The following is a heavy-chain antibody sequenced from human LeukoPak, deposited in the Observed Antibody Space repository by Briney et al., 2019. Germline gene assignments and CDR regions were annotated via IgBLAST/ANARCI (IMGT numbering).Heavy chain of an antibody. Sequence: ASVKVSCKASGYTFTGYYMHWVRQAPGQGLEWMGWINPNSGGTNYAQKFQGRVTMTRDTPISTAYMELSRLRSDDTAVYYCATYYDILTGQTYYFDYWGQGTLGTVSS. CDR3: ATYYDILTGQTYYFDY. V-gene: IGHV1-2*02. J-gene: IGHJ4*02. D-gene: IGHD3-9*01. CDR1: GYTFTGYY. CDR2: INPNSGGT.